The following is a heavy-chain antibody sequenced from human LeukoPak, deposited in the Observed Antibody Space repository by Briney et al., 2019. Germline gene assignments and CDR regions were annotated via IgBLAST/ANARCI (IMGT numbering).Heavy chain of an antibody. CDR1: GGTFSSYA. CDR2: IIPIFGTA. J-gene: IGHJ4*02. D-gene: IGHD2-2*01. CDR3: ARGRWDIVVVPAAIGNDY. Sequence: GASVKVSCKASGGTFSSYAISWVRQAPGQGLEWMGGIIPIFGTANYAQKLQGRVTMTTDTSTSTAYMELRSLRSDDTAVYYCARGRWDIVVVPAAIGNDYWGQGSLVTVSS. V-gene: IGHV1-69*05.